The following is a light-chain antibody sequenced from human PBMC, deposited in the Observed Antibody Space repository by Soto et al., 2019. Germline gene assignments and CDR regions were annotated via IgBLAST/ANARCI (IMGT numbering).Light chain of an antibody. CDR3: LQYYTFPWT. J-gene: IGKJ1*01. CDR1: QDIRNE. V-gene: IGKV1-6*01. CDR2: AAT. Sequence: AIQMTQSPSSLAASVGDRVTITCRASQDIRNELVWYQQKPGKAPKLLVFAATSLQDGVPSRFRGSTSGSDFTLTISSLQPEDFATYYCLQYYTFPWTIGQGTRVEIK.